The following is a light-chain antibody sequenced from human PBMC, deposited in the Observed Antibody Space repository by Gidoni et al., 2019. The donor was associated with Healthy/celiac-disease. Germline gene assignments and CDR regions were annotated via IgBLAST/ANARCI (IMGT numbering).Light chain of an antibody. Sequence: QSALTQPRSVSGSPGQSVTISCTGTSREVGGYNYVSWYQQHPGKAPKLMIYDVSKRPSGVPDRFSGSKSGNTASLTTSGLHAEDEADYYCCSYAGSYYVFGTGTKVTVL. CDR2: DVS. CDR3: CSYAGSYYV. J-gene: IGLJ1*01. V-gene: IGLV2-11*01. CDR1: SREVGGYNY.